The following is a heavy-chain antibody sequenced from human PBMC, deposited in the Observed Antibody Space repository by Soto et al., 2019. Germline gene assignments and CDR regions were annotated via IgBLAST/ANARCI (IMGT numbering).Heavy chain of an antibody. J-gene: IGHJ4*02. D-gene: IGHD6-6*01. CDR1: GCTFSSYA. CDR3: AKNWDTTFSSSSH. V-gene: IGHV3-23*01. CDR2: ISGSGGST. Sequence: GGSLRLSCAASGCTFSSYAMSWVRQAPGKGLEWVSAISGSGGSTYYADSVKGRFTISRDKSKSTLFLQMNSLRAEDTAVYYCAKNWDTTFSSSSHWGQGALVTVSS.